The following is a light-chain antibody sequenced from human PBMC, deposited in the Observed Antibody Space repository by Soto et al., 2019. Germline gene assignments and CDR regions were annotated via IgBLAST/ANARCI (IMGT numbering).Light chain of an antibody. V-gene: IGKV3-15*01. J-gene: IGKJ1*01. Sequence: EIVMTQSPATLSVSPGERATLSCRASQSISSNLAWYQQRPGQPPRLLIYAASTRATGIPVRFRGSVSGTEFTPTISSLQSEYFAVYYCQQHNNWQWTFGQGTRVEIK. CDR3: QQHNNWQWT. CDR1: QSISSN. CDR2: AAS.